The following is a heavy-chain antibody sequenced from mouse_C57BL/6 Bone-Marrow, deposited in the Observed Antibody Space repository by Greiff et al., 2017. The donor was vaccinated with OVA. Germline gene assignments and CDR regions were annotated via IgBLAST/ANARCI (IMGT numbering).Heavy chain of an antibody. V-gene: IGHV1-64*01. CDR1: GYTFTSYW. J-gene: IGHJ2*01. D-gene: IGHD4-1*01. Sequence: VKLQQPGAELVKPGASVKLSCKASGYTFTSYWMHWVKQRPGQGLEWIGMIHPNSGSTNYNEKFKSKATLTVDKSSSTAYMQLSSLTSEDSAVYYCATLGRDYFDYWGQGTTLTVSS. CDR2: IHPNSGST. CDR3: ATLGRDYFDY.